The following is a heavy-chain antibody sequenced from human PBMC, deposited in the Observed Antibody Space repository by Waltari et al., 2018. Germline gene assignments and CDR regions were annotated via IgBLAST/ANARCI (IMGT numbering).Heavy chain of an antibody. Sequence: QVQLQQWGAGLLKPSETLSLTCAVYGGSFSGYYWSWIRQPPGTGLEWIGEINHSESTNHNPPSKIRVTIAIDTSKNQVSRKLGSVTAADTAVYYCARGPYYEYVWGSYRAHYYYYGMDVWGQGTTVTVSS. CDR1: GGSFSGYY. CDR2: INHSEST. J-gene: IGHJ6*02. CDR3: ARGPYYEYVWGSYRAHYYYYGMDV. D-gene: IGHD3-16*02. V-gene: IGHV4-34*01.